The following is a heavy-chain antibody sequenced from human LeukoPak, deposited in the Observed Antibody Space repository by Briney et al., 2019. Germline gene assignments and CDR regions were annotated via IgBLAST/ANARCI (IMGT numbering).Heavy chain of an antibody. Sequence: PGGSLRLSCVASGFNFRNYGMNWVRQAPGKGLEWVAAVSDDGDKTYYGDSVEGRFTVSRDNSKNTLYLQMSSLRAEDTEVYYCAGRTYYFDYWGQGTLVTVSS. D-gene: IGHD3-16*01. CDR2: VSDDGDKT. CDR1: GFNFRNYG. V-gene: IGHV3-23*01. CDR3: AGRTYYFDY. J-gene: IGHJ4*02.